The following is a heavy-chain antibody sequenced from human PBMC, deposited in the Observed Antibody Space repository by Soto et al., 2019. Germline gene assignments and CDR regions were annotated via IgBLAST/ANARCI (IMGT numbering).Heavy chain of an antibody. CDR2: INPNSGGT. CDR3: ARGTSSWYPSPAFDY. Sequence: ASVKVSCQASGYTITGYYMHWLRQAPRQGLEWMGWINPNSGGTNYAQKFQGRVTMTRDTSISTAYMELSRLSSDDTPVYSCARGTSSWYPSPAFDYWGQGTLVTVSS. CDR1: GYTITGYY. J-gene: IGHJ4*02. V-gene: IGHV1-2*02. D-gene: IGHD6-13*01.